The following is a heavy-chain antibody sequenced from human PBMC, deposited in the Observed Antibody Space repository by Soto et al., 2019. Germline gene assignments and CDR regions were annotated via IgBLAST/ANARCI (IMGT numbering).Heavy chain of an antibody. CDR2: IIPIFGTA. CDR1: GGTFSSCA. CDR3: ARDGYSSGWYGNDAFDI. V-gene: IGHV1-69*06. Sequence: GASVKVSCKASGGTFSSCAISWVRQAPGQGLEWMGGIIPIFGTANYAQKFQGRVTITADKSTSTAYMELSSLRSEDTAVYYCARDGYSSGWYGNDAFDIWGQGTMVTVSS. D-gene: IGHD6-19*01. J-gene: IGHJ3*02.